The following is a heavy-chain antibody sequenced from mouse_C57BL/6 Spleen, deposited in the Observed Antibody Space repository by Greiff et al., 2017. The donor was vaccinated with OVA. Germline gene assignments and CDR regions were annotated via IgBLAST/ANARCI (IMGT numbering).Heavy chain of an antibody. D-gene: IGHD2-1*01. CDR2: IWTGGGT. CDR1: GFSLTSYA. Sequence: VQLQESGPGLVAPSQSLSITCTVSGFSLTSYAISWVRQPPGKGLEWLGVIWTGGGTNYNSALKSRLSISKDNSKSQVFLKMNSLQTDDTARYYCARNEEGKGNYDYYAMDYWGQGTSVTVSS. V-gene: IGHV2-9-1*01. J-gene: IGHJ4*01. CDR3: ARNEEGKGNYDYYAMDY.